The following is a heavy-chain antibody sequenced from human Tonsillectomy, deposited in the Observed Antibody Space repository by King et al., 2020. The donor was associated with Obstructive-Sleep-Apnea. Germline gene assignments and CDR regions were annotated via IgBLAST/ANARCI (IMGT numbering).Heavy chain of an antibody. CDR2: INHSGST. CDR1: GGSFSGYY. V-gene: IGHV4-34*01. J-gene: IGHJ5*02. Sequence: VQLQQWGAGLLKPSETLSLTCAVYGGSFSGYYWSWIRHPPGKGLEWIGEINHSGSTNYNPSLKSRVTISVDTSKNQFSLKLSSVTAADTAVYYCARGGVVAARNWFDPWGQGTLVTVSS. D-gene: IGHD2-15*01. CDR3: ARGGVVAARNWFDP.